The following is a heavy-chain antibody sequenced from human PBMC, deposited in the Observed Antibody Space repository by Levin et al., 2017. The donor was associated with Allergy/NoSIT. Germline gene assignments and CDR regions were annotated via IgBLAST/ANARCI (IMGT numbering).Heavy chain of an antibody. D-gene: IGHD2-2*01. CDR2: IYYSGST. CDR1: GGSISSGGYY. J-gene: IGHJ6*03. Sequence: SETLSLTCTVSGGSISSGGYYWSWIRQHPGKGLEWIGYIYYSGSTYYNPSLKSRVTISVDTSKNQFSLKLSSVTAADTAVYYCARVRMGYCSSTSCYAYYYYYMDVWGKGTTVTVSS. CDR3: ARVRMGYCSSTSCYAYYYYYMDV. V-gene: IGHV4-31*03.